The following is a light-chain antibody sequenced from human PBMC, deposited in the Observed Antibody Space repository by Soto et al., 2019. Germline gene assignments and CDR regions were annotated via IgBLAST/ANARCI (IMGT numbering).Light chain of an antibody. CDR1: SSDVGGYNY. J-gene: IGLJ1*01. Sequence: QSALTQPASVSGSPGQSITISCTGTSSDVGGYNYVSWYQQHPGKAPKLMIYDVSNRPSGVSNRFSGSKSGNTASLTISGLQAEDDADYYCSSYTSSSTQVFGTGTKVTVL. V-gene: IGLV2-14*01. CDR2: DVS. CDR3: SSYTSSSTQV.